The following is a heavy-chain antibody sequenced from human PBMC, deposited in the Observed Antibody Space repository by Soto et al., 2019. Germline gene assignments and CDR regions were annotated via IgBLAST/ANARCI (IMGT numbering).Heavy chain of an antibody. CDR2: IYSGGGT. V-gene: IGHV3-66*01. J-gene: IGHJ5*02. CDR1: GFTVSSHY. CDR3: ALSVTYGAYGDWFDP. Sequence: EVQLVESGGGLVQPGGSLRLSCAASGFTVSSHYMSWIRQAPGKGLEWVSVIYSGGGTYYADSVKGRFTISRDTSEYTLYLQMNSMRAEDTAVYYCALSVTYGAYGDWFDPWGQGTLVTVSS. D-gene: IGHD4-17*01.